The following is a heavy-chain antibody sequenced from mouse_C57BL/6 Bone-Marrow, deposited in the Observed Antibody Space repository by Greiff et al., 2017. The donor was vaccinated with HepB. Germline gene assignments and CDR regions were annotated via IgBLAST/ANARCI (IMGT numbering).Heavy chain of an antibody. V-gene: IGHV1-62-2*01. D-gene: IGHD1-1*01. CDR1: GYTFTEYT. CDR3: ARHAHYYSSRYYAMDY. J-gene: IGHJ4*01. Sequence: VMLQQSGAELVKPGASVKLSCKASGYTFTEYTINWVKQRSGQGLEWIGWFYPGSGSIKYNEKFKDKATLNADKSSSTVYMEISSLTSEDSAVYFCARHAHYYSSRYYAMDYWGQGTSVTVSS. CDR2: FYPGSGSI.